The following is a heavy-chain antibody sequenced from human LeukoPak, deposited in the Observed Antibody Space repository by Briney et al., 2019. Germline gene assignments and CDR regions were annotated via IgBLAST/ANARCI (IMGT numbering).Heavy chain of an antibody. CDR1: GGTFSSYA. D-gene: IGHD3-10*01. CDR3: ARELLWFGELLYFDY. J-gene: IGHJ4*02. Sequence: ASVKVSCKASGGTFSSYAISWVRQAPGQGLEWVGRIIPILGIANYAQKFQGRVTITADKSTSTAYMELSSLRSEDTAVYYCARELLWFGELLYFDYWGQGTLVTVSS. CDR2: IIPILGIA. V-gene: IGHV1-69*04.